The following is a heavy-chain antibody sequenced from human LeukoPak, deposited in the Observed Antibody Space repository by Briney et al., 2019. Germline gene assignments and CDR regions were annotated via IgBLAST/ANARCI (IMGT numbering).Heavy chain of an antibody. V-gene: IGHV4-34*01. CDR1: GGSISSYY. CDR2: INHSGST. D-gene: IGHD5-12*01. CDR3: SIVATISGWDYFDY. Sequence: PSETLSLTCTVSGGSISSYYWSWIRQPPGKGLEWIGEINHSGSTNYNPSLKSRVTISVDTSKNQFSLRLSSVTAADTAVYYCSIVATISGWDYFDYWGQGTLVTVSS. J-gene: IGHJ4*02.